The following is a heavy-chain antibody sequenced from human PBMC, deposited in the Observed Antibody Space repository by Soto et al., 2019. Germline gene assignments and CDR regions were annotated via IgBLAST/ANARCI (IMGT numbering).Heavy chain of an antibody. Sequence: GGSLRLSCAASGFTLSSYAIHWVRQAPGMGLEWVTVISKGGSNLYFADSVKGRFTISRDNSKNALYLQMNSLRSEDTAVYYCAREVEYTSAFGISSSFDYWGQGTLVTVS. J-gene: IGHJ4*02. CDR2: ISKGGSNL. V-gene: IGHV3-30-3*01. CDR3: AREVEYTSAFGISSSFDY. CDR1: GFTLSSYA. D-gene: IGHD6-19*01.